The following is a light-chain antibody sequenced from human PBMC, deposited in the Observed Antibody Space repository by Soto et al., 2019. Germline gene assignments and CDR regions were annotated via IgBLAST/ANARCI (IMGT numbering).Light chain of an antibody. Sequence: QAVVTQPPSVSGAPGQRVTISCTGCSSNIGAGYDVHWYQQLPGTAPKLLIYGNSNRPSGVPDRFSGSKSGTSASLATTGLQDEDEADYYCQSYDSSLSVVVFGGGTKLTVL. CDR3: QSYDSSLSVVV. V-gene: IGLV1-40*01. CDR2: GNS. CDR1: SSNIGAGYD. J-gene: IGLJ2*01.